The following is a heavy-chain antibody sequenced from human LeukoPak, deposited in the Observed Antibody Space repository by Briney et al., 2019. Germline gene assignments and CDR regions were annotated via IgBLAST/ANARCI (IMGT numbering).Heavy chain of an antibody. D-gene: IGHD3-10*02. Sequence: PGGSLRLSCAASGFTFSGYAMTWVRQAPGKGLEWVSAISGSGGSTYYADSVKGRFTISRGNSENTLYLQMNSLRAEDTAVYYCAKYGVFGDTPRGHFDYWGQGTLVTVSS. J-gene: IGHJ4*02. CDR1: GFTFSGYA. CDR2: ISGSGGST. V-gene: IGHV3-23*01. CDR3: AKYGVFGDTPRGHFDY.